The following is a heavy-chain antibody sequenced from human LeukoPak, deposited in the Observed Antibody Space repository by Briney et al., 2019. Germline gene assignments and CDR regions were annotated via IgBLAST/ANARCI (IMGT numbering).Heavy chain of an antibody. Sequence: GGSLRLSCAASGFTLSIHWMNWVRQAPGKGLEWVANIKQDGVEEYYVDSVKGRFTISRDNTKNSLYLQMNSLRAEDTAVYYCARGQHSAFDIWGQGTMVTPSA. V-gene: IGHV3-7*04. CDR3: ARGQHSAFDI. J-gene: IGHJ3*02. CDR1: GFTLSIHW. CDR2: IKQDGVEE.